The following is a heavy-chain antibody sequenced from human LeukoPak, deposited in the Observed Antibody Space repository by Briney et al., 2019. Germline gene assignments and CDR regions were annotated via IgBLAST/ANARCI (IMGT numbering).Heavy chain of an antibody. CDR3: ARGHGDFPVNYYFDL. D-gene: IGHD4-17*01. J-gene: IGHJ2*01. Sequence: PGGSLRLSCAASGFTFTTYWMHWVRQAPGKGLVWVSRIKSDGTSTIYADSVKGRFTISRDNAKNTLYLQMNSLRAEDTAVYYCARGHGDFPVNYYFDLWGRGTLVTVSS. CDR1: GFTFTTYW. CDR2: IKSDGTST. V-gene: IGHV3-74*01.